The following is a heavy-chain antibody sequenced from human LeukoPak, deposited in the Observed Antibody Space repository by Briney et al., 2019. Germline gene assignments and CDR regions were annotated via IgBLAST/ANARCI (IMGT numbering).Heavy chain of an antibody. J-gene: IGHJ6*03. CDR3: ARGPRITIFGVVIPHPMDV. CDR1: GGSFSGYY. D-gene: IGHD3-3*01. Sequence: SETLSLTCAVYGGSFSGYYWSWIRQPPGKGLEWIGEINHSGSTNYNPSLKSRVTISEDTSKNQFSLKLSSVTAADTAVYYCARGPRITIFGVVIPHPMDVWGKGTTVTVSS. V-gene: IGHV4-34*01. CDR2: INHSGST.